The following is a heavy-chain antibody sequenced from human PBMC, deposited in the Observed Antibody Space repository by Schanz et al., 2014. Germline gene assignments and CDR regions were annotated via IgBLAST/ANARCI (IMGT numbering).Heavy chain of an antibody. J-gene: IGHJ2*01. V-gene: IGHV1-2*04. CDR2: INPNSGDT. CDR1: RYTFTDYG. Sequence: QVQLVQSGAEVKKPGASVKVSCEASRYTFTDYGVIWVRQAPGQGLEWMGWINPNSGDTNYAQKFQGWVTMTRDTSISTAYMEVSRLKSDDTAVYYCARLSVAGRPHVNYWYFDLWGRGTLVTVSS. CDR3: ARLSVAGRPHVNYWYFDL. D-gene: IGHD6-19*01.